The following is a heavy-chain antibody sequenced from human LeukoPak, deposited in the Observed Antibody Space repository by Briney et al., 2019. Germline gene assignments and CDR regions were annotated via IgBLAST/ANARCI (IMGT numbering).Heavy chain of an antibody. CDR2: IYRAGET. CDR3: AREMSGSNDAFDI. V-gene: IGHV3-13*01. Sequence: PGGSLRLSCVASGFTLNNCDMHWVRQATGEGLEWVSIIYRAGETYYPGSVKGRFTISRENAKNSLYLQMNSLRAGDTAVYYCAREMSGSNDAFDIWGQGTMVTVSS. CDR1: GFTLNNCD. D-gene: IGHD3-10*01. J-gene: IGHJ3*02.